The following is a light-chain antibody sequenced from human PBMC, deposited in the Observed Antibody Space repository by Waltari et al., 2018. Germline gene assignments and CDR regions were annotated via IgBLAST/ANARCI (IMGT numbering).Light chain of an antibody. CDR2: RNN. CDR1: SSNSGSNY. Sequence: QSVLTQPPSASGTPGQRVTHSCSGSSSNSGSNYVSWYQQLPGTAPKLLIYRNNQRASGVPDRFSGSKSGTSASLAISGLRSEDEADYYCATWDDSLSGLWVFGGGTKLTVL. J-gene: IGLJ3*02. CDR3: ATWDDSLSGLWV. V-gene: IGLV1-47*01.